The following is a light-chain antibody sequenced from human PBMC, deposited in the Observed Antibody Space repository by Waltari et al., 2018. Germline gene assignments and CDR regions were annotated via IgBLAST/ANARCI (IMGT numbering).Light chain of an antibody. CDR2: GAS. V-gene: IGKV3-15*01. CDR1: QSVSSN. J-gene: IGKJ2*03. CDR3: QQYNNWPPDS. Sequence: EIVMTQSPATLSVSPGERATLSCRASQSVSSNLAWYQQKPGQAPRLRIYGASTRATDIPARFSGSGSGTEFTLTISSLQSEDFAVYYWQQYNNWPPDSFGQGTKLEIK.